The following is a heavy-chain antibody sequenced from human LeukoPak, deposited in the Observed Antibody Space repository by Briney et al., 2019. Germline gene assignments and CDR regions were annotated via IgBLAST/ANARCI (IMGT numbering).Heavy chain of an antibody. J-gene: IGHJ4*02. CDR1: GFTFNSYG. CDR2: VSGGGTTT. D-gene: IGHD3-10*02. V-gene: IGHV3-23*01. Sequence: LPGGSLRLSCAASGFTFNSYGMSWVRQAPGKGLEWVSGVSGGGTTTWYADSVKGRFTISRDNSKNTIYLRMNSLRAEDTAVYYCAMFGNPDYWGQGTLVTVSS. CDR3: AMFGNPDY.